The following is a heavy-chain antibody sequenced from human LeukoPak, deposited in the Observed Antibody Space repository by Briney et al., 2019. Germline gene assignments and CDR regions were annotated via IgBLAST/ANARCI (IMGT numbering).Heavy chain of an antibody. CDR1: EFTFSDYY. CDR2: ISSSGSTI. CDR3: AGDPVAAEYGHHFGSAGNDY. Sequence: PGRALRLSCAASEFTFSDYYMIWIRQAPGKGLEEVSYISSSGSTIYYADSVKGRFAISRDNAKNSLYLQLSNLRPEATALYYCAGDPVAAEYGHHFGSAGNDYWAQGPLVTVPP. V-gene: IGHV3-11*01. D-gene: IGHD4-17*01. J-gene: IGHJ4*02.